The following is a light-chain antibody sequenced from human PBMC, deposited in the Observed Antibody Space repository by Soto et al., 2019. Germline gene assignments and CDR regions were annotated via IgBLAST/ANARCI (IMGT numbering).Light chain of an antibody. CDR3: QQSYSTAWT. CDR1: QSISTY. J-gene: IGKJ1*01. CDR2: AAS. V-gene: IGKV1-39*01. Sequence: DIQMTQSPSSLSASVGDSVTITCRASQSISTYLSWYQQRPGEAPHLLIFAASSLQSGVPSRFIGRISWTEFTLNITSLQPADVGTYYCQQSYSTAWTFGQGTKVEVK.